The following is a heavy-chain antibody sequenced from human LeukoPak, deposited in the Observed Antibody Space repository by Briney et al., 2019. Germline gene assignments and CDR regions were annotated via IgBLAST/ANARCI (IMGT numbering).Heavy chain of an antibody. CDR1: GFTFSSYA. CDR3: ARGVNRAYDI. CDR2: TNEDESAK. D-gene: IGHD2-8*01. V-gene: IGHV3-7*01. Sequence: GGSLRLSCAASGFTFSSYAMSWVRQAPGKGLEWVALTNEDESAKYYVDSVKGRFTISRDNAKNSLFLQMNSLRDEDTAMYYCARGVNRAYDIWGHGTMVTVSS. J-gene: IGHJ3*02.